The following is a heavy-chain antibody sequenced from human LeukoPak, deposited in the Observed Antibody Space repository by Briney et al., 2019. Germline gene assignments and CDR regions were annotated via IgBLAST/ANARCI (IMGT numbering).Heavy chain of an antibody. CDR2: ISGSGGST. D-gene: IGHD1-26*01. CDR1: GFTFSSYD. V-gene: IGHV3-23*01. Sequence: GGSLRLSCVVSGFTFSSYDMSWVRQAPGKGLEWVSAISGSGGSTYYADSVKGRFTISRDNSKNTLYLQMNSLRAEDTAVYYCAKGQSGSYYLGRAFDIWGQGTMVTVSS. J-gene: IGHJ3*02. CDR3: AKGQSGSYYLGRAFDI.